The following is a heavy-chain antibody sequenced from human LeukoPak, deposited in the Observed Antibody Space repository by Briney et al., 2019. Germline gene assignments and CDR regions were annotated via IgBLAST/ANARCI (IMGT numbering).Heavy chain of an antibody. CDR2: ISSSSSYI. CDR1: GFTFSSYS. J-gene: IGHJ4*02. Sequence: GGSLRLSCAASGFTFSSYSMNWVRQAPGKGLEWVSSISSSSSYIYYADSVKGRFTISRDNAKNSLYLQMNSLRAEGTAVYYCASDSRDYGDYARDYWGQGTLVTVSS. D-gene: IGHD4-17*01. CDR3: ASDSRDYGDYARDY. V-gene: IGHV3-21*01.